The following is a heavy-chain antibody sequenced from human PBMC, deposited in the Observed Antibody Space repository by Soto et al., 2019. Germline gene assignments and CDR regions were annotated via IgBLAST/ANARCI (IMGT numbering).Heavy chain of an antibody. CDR2: INPNSGGT. D-gene: IGHD6-19*01. CDR1: GYTFSGFY. Sequence: QVLLLQSGAEVKKPGASVKVSCKAFGYTFSGFYMHWVRQAPGQGLEWMGWINPNSGGTKSAEKFQGRVTMTRDTSISTAYMELSRLTSDDTAVYYCASAAVTGTAGLDFWGQGTQVTVSS. CDR3: ASAAVTGTAGLDF. V-gene: IGHV1-2*02. J-gene: IGHJ4*02.